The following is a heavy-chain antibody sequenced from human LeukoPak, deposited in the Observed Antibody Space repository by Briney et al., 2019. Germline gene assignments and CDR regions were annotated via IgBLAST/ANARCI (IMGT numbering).Heavy chain of an antibody. Sequence: SETLSLTCTVSGASISSYYWSWIRQPAGEGLEWIGRLYTSARINYNPSLKSRVTMSVDTSKNQFSLKLRSVTAADTAVYYCARGPFRDPSTLPYYWGQGTLVTVSS. CDR3: ARGPFRDPSTLPYY. CDR2: LYTSARI. J-gene: IGHJ4*02. V-gene: IGHV4-4*07. D-gene: IGHD3-16*01. CDR1: GASISSYY.